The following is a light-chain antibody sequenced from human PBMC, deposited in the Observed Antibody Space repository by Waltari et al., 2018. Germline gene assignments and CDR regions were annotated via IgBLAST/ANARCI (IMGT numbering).Light chain of an antibody. CDR1: QTISSY. V-gene: IGKV1-39*01. J-gene: IGKJ2*03. CDR2: PAS. Sequence: DIQMTQSPSYLSASVGDRVTPTCRASQTISSYLNWYQQKTGKPPKILNYPASSLKSGVPXXFSGSGSGTDFTLTISSLQPEDFATYYCQQSSSTPYSFGQGTKLEIK. CDR3: QQSSSTPYS.